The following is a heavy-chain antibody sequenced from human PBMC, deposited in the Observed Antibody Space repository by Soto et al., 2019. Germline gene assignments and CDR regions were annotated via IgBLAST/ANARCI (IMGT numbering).Heavy chain of an antibody. Sequence: SQTLSLTCAISGDSVSSNSASWNWIRQSPSRGLEWLGRTYYRSKWYTDYAVSVRSRITITPDTSKNQFSLQLNSVTPEDTAVYYCARDPKATITGSYSGMDVWGQGTTVTVSS. CDR3: ARDPKATITGSYSGMDV. CDR1: GDSVSSNSAS. V-gene: IGHV6-1*01. CDR2: TYYRSKWYT. J-gene: IGHJ6*02. D-gene: IGHD5-12*01.